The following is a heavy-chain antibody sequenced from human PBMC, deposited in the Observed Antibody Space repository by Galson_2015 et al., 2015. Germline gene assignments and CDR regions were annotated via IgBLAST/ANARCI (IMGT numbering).Heavy chain of an antibody. Sequence: ETLSLTCTVSGASISSGSYYWGWIRQPPGKGLDWIGTIYYSGSTYYNSSLKSRVTIFVDTSKNQFSLKLSSVTAADTAVYYCARDLYYYDSSGYGVGSDGMDVWGQGTTVTVSS. CDR3: ARDLYYYDSSGYGVGSDGMDV. V-gene: IGHV4-39*02. CDR2: IYYSGST. J-gene: IGHJ6*02. D-gene: IGHD3-22*01. CDR1: GASISSGSYY.